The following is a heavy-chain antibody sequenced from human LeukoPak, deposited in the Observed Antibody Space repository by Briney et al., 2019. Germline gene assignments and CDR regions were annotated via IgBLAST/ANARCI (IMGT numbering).Heavy chain of an antibody. Sequence: GGSLRLSCAASGFTVSTNYMSWVRQAPGKGLEWVSIIYTGGSTYYADSVKGRFTISRDNSKNTLYLQMNSLRAEDTAVYYCAISSSWYRFDYWGQGTLVTVSS. CDR3: AISSSWYRFDY. CDR1: GFTVSTNY. V-gene: IGHV3-53*01. CDR2: IYTGGST. D-gene: IGHD6-13*01. J-gene: IGHJ4*02.